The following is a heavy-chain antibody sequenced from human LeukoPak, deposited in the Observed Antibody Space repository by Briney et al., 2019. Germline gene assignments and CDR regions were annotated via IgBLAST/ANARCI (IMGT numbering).Heavy chain of an antibody. CDR3: AKNRADFWSGVEY. J-gene: IGHJ4*02. CDR2: ITISGGST. D-gene: IGHD3-3*01. Sequence: PGGSLRLSCAASGFTFSSYAMSWVRQAPGKGLEWVSSITISGGSTYYAASVKGRFTISRDTSKSTLYLQMNSLRAEDTAIYYCAKNRADFWSGVEYWGQGTLVTVSS. CDR1: GFTFSSYA. V-gene: IGHV3-23*01.